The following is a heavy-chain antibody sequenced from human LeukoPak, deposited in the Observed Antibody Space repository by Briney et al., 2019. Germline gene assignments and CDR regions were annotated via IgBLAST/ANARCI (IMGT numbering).Heavy chain of an antibody. Sequence: GASVKVSCKASGYTFTGYYMNWVRQAPGQGLEWMGWINPNSGGTNYAQKFQGRVTMTRDTSIRTAYMELSRLRSDATAVYYCARAPAKFVVVPGGLDYWGQGTLVTVSS. CDR1: GYTFTGYY. CDR2: INPNSGGT. J-gene: IGHJ4*02. V-gene: IGHV1-2*02. CDR3: ARAPAKFVVVPGGLDY. D-gene: IGHD2-2*01.